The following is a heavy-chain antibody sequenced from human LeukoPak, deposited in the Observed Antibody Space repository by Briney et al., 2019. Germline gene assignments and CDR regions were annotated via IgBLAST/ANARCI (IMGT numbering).Heavy chain of an antibody. CDR2: ISTNNGHT. D-gene: IGHD6-13*01. J-gene: IGHJ3*01. CDR1: GDTFTSYG. V-gene: IGHV1-18*01. Sequence: ASVKVSCKASGDTFTSYGISWVRQAPGQGLEWMGWISTNNGHTNYAQKLQGRVSLTTDTSTSTAYMELRSLRSDDTAVYYCARDIAAAGPDAFDGWGQGTVVAVSS. CDR3: ARDIAAAGPDAFDG.